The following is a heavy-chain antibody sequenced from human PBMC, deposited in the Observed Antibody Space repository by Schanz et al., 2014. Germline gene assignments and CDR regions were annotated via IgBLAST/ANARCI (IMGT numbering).Heavy chain of an antibody. V-gene: IGHV1-46*01. J-gene: IGHJ3*02. CDR3: VTEKRMESGTWANAFDI. Sequence: QVQLVQSGAEVKKPGASVKVSCKASGYTFTSSYMHWVRQAPGQGLEWMGIINPSGGSTSYAQKFQGRVTMTRDTSTSTVYRELSRLRSEDTAVYYCVTEKRMESGTWANAFDIWGQGTRVTVSS. CDR2: INPSGGST. CDR1: GYTFTSSY. D-gene: IGHD3-3*01.